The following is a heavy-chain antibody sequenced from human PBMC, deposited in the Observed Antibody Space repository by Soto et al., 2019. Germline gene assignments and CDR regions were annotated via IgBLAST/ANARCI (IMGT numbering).Heavy chain of an antibody. Sequence: GASVKVSCKASGYTFTNYCISWVRQAPGQGLEWMGWINTYIGNTNYAQKLQGRVTMTTDTSTSTAYMELSSLRSEDTAVYYCSGSYSYYGMDVWGQGTTVTVSS. D-gene: IGHD3-10*01. CDR1: GYTFTNYC. CDR3: SGSYSYYGMDV. CDR2: INTYIGNT. V-gene: IGHV1-18*01. J-gene: IGHJ6*02.